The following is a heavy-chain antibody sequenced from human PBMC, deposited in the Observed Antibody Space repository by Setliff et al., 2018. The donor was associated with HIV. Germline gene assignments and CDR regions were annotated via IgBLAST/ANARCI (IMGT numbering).Heavy chain of an antibody. CDR3: ARGRVRAAAVPGLDWFDF. D-gene: IGHD6-13*01. CDR1: GYTFTGYY. Sequence: ASVKVSCKASGYTFTGYYIHCLRQAPGQGLQWKGRINPKTGDTDYAQNFQGRATLTTDTSINTAYMELHRLTSDDTAVYFCARGRVRAAAVPGLDWFDFWGQGSLVTVSS. V-gene: IGHV1-2*06. CDR2: INPKTGDT. J-gene: IGHJ5*01.